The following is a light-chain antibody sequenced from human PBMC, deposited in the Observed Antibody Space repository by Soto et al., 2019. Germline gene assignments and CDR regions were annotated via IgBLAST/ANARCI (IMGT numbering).Light chain of an antibody. Sequence: DIQMTQSPSSLSASVGDRVTITCQASQDISNYVSWHQQKPGKAPKVLISDASILEAGVPSRFSGRAAGTELTFTITSLPPEDIATYYCQQYDNIPYTCGQGTKLEIK. CDR2: DAS. CDR1: QDISNY. V-gene: IGKV1-33*01. CDR3: QQYDNIPYT. J-gene: IGKJ2*01.